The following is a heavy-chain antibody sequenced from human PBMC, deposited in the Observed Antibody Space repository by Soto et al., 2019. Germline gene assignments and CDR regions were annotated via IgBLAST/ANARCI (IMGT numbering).Heavy chain of an antibody. CDR3: ARGTWFDP. V-gene: IGHV4-34*01. J-gene: IGHJ5*02. Sequence: QVQLQQWGAGLLKPSETLSLTCAVYGGSFSGYYWSWIRQPPGKGLEWIGEINHSGSTNYNPSLKSRVTISVDTSKNQFSLKLSSETAADTGVYYCARGTWFDPWGQGTLVTVSS. CDR1: GGSFSGYY. CDR2: INHSGST.